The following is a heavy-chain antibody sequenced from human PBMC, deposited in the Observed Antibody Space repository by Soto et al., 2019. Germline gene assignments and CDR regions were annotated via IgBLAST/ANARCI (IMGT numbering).Heavy chain of an antibody. CDR3: PGSKNRDLLPHGWLDP. D-gene: IGHD3-10*01. CDR1: GVAIRSYF. J-gene: IGHJ5*02. Sequence: SETLSLTGTASGVAIRSYFWSWIRQPPGKGLEWIGSTYYTADTKYNPSLESRATISADPSKKQFSLRLGPVTAADTALYYCPGSKNRDLLPHGWLDPWSQGNLVTVSS. V-gene: IGHV4-59*01. CDR2: TYYTADT.